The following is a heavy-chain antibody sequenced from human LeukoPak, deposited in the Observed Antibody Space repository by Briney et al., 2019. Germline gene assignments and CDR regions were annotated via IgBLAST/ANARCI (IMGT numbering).Heavy chain of an antibody. CDR2: IWYDGSNK. CDR3: ARDKADILTGPQFDY. V-gene: IGHV3-33*01. J-gene: IGHJ4*02. CDR1: GFTFSSYG. Sequence: GRSLRLSCAASGFTFSSYGMHWVRQAPGKGLEWVAVIWYDGSNKYYADSVKGRFTISRDNTKNTLYLQMNSLRAEDTAVYYCARDKADILTGPQFDYWGQGTLVTVSS. D-gene: IGHD3-9*01.